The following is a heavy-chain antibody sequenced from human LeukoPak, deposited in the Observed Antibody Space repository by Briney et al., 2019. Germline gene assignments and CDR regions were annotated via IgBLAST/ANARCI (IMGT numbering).Heavy chain of an antibody. Sequence: GESLKISCAASGFTFSSYAMSWVRQAPGKGLEWVSAISGSGGSTYYADSVKGRFTISRDNSKNTLYLQMNSLRAEDTAVYYCAKVDEETGVFWFDPWGQGTLVTVSS. CDR3: AKVDEETGVFWFDP. CDR2: ISGSGGST. CDR1: GFTFSSYA. V-gene: IGHV3-23*01. D-gene: IGHD3-10*01. J-gene: IGHJ5*02.